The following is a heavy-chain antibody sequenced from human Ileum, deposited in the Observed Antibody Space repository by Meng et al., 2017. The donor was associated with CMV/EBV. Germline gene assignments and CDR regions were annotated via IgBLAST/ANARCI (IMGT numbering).Heavy chain of an antibody. J-gene: IGHJ3*02. Sequence: GGSLRLSCVASGFTFSSHEMNWVRQAPGKGLEWVSYISSSGSTIYYVDSVKGRFTISRDNAKNSLYLQMNSLRAEDTAVYYCARVYYYDSSGYYYSGYDIWGQGTMVTVSS. CDR1: GFTFSSHE. CDR3: ARVYYYDSSGYYYSGYDI. CDR2: ISSSGSTI. D-gene: IGHD3-22*01. V-gene: IGHV3-48*03.